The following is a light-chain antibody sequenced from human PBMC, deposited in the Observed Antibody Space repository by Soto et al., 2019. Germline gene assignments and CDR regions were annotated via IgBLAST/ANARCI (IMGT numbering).Light chain of an antibody. J-gene: IGKJ2*01. V-gene: IGKV1-9*01. CDR2: AAS. CDR1: QDIRSY. CDR3: LQLNTYVFYT. Sequence: DIQLTQSPSFLSASVGDRVTITCRASQDIRSYLAWYQQKPGKAPKLLIYAASTLQRGVPSRFSGSGSGTEFTLTISTLQPEDFATYYCLQLNTYVFYTFGQGTKVEIK.